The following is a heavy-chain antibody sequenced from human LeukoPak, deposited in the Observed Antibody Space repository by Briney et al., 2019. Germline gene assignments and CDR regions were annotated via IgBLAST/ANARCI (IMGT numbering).Heavy chain of an antibody. J-gene: IGHJ4*02. V-gene: IGHV3-23*01. Sequence: LPGGSLRLACAASGFTFSRSAMTWVRQGPGTGLEFVAPIIYSGGATYYADSVKGRFTISRDNSKNTLYLQMNSLRAEDTALYYCAKHGLYYDGSEHLYYFDSWGQGTLVTVSS. CDR3: AKHGLYYDGSEHLYYFDS. CDR2: IIYSGGAT. CDR1: GFTFSRSA. D-gene: IGHD3-22*01.